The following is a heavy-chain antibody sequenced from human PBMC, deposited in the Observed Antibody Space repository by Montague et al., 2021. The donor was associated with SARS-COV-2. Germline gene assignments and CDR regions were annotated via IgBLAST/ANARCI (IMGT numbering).Heavy chain of an antibody. J-gene: IGHJ4*02. CDR3: SGESSDPYYFDY. V-gene: IGHV3-23*03. Sequence: SLRLSCAASGFTFSSYVMSWVRQPPGKGLEWVSLIYSAGSSTSYADSVKGRFTISRDNSKNTMYLQMNSLRAEDTAVYYCSGESSDPYYFDYWGQGTLVTASS. CDR2: IYSAGSST. CDR1: GFTFSSYV. D-gene: IGHD3-16*02.